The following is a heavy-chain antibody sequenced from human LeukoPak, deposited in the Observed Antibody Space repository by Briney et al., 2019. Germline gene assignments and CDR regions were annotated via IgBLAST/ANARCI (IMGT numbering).Heavy chain of an antibody. CDR3: SRGQVADYYYYYMDV. J-gene: IGHJ6*03. V-gene: IGHV3-74*01. CDR1: GFTFNNYW. CDR2: INTDGTKT. Sequence: GGSLRLSCAASGFTFNNYWIHWVRQAPGKGLVWVSRINTDGTKTLYADSVKGRFTISRDNAKNTLYLQMDSLRAEDTAVYYCSRGQVADYYYYYMDVWGKGTTGTVSS.